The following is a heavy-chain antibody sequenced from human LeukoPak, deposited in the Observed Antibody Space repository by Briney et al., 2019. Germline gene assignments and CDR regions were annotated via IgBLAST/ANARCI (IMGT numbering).Heavy chain of an antibody. CDR1: GFTFSSYA. CDR2: ISTNGGST. V-gene: IGHV3-64*01. CDR3: ARDFSSSWYYYYYYMDV. D-gene: IGHD6-13*01. J-gene: IGHJ6*03. Sequence: GGSLRLSCAASGFTFSSYAMHWVRQAPGKGLEYVSGISTNGGSTNYANSVKGRFTISRDNSKNTLYLQMGSLRAEDTAVYYCARDFSSSWYYYYYYMDVWGKGTTVTVSS.